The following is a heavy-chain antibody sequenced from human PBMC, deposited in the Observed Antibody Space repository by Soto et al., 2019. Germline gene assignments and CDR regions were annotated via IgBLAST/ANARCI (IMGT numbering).Heavy chain of an antibody. D-gene: IGHD1-7*01. Sequence: QVQLVQSGAEVKKPGASVKVSCKASGYTFTRNDINWVRQATGQGLEWMGWMDPNSGNTGYVQKFQGRVTMTRNTSISTAYMELSSLRSEDTAVYYCARVPLRTNWFDPWGQGTLVTVSS. V-gene: IGHV1-8*01. J-gene: IGHJ5*02. CDR2: MDPNSGNT. CDR3: ARVPLRTNWFDP. CDR1: GYTFTRND.